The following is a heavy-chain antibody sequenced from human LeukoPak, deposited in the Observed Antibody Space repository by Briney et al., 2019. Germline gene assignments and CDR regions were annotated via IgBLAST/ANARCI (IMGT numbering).Heavy chain of an antibody. V-gene: IGHV4-59*08. J-gene: IGHJ3*02. CDR3: ARQGSGGRAFDI. CDR1: GGSISSYY. CDR2: IYSSGST. D-gene: IGHD1-26*01. Sequence: SETLSLTCIVSGGSISSYYWSWIGQPPGKGLEWIGYIYSSGSTNSNPSLKSRVTISVDTSKSQFSLKMTSVTAADTAVYYCARQGSGGRAFDIWGQGTMVTVSS.